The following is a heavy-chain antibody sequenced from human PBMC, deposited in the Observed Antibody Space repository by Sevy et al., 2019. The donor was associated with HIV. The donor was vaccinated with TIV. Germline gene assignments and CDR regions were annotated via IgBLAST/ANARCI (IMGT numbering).Heavy chain of an antibody. CDR2: VDPSAGNT. V-gene: IGHV1-46*01. CDR3: VRADPDQHXDS. Sequence: ASVKVSCKASGDTFTNNYIHWVRQAPGQGLEWMGMVDPSAGNTTYAQKFQGRVTMTRDTSTSILYMDLGSLRSEDTAVYYCVRADPDQHXDSWGQGTLVTVSS. CDR1: GDTFTNNY. J-gene: IGHJ4*02.